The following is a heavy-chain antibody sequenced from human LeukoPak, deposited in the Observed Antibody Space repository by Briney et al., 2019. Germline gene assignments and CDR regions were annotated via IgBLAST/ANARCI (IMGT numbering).Heavy chain of an antibody. Sequence: KPSGTLSLTCTVSGGSISSSSYYWGWIRQPPGKGLEWIGSIYYSGSTYYNPSLKSRVTISVDTSKNQFSLKLSSVTAADTAVYYCATSHGDYWGQGTLVTVSS. J-gene: IGHJ4*02. CDR2: IYYSGST. V-gene: IGHV4-39*01. D-gene: IGHD1-26*01. CDR3: ATSHGDY. CDR1: GGSISSSSYY.